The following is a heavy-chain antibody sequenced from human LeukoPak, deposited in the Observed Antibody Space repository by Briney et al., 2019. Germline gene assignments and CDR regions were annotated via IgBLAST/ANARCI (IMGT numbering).Heavy chain of an antibody. D-gene: IGHD4-17*01. CDR2: IRNDGSNE. Sequence: GGSLRLSCATSGFTFNTHGMHWVRQAPGKGLEWVAFIRNDGSNEYYGDSVKGRFTISRDNSKNSLYLQMNSLRAEDTAVYYCARTDYGDYAPPYDAFDIWGQGTMVTVSS. CDR1: GFTFNTHG. CDR3: ARTDYGDYAPPYDAFDI. J-gene: IGHJ3*02. V-gene: IGHV3-30*02.